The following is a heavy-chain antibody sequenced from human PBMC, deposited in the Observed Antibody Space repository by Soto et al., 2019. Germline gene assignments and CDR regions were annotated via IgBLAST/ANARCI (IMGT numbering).Heavy chain of an antibody. V-gene: IGHV1-3*01. Sequence: GASVKVSCKASGYTFTSYAMHWVRQAPGQRLEWMGWINAGNGNTKYSQKFQGRVTITRDTSASTAYMELSSLRSEDTAVYYCARPYGSGRDWFDPWGRGTLVTVSS. CDR1: GYTFTSYA. D-gene: IGHD3-10*01. CDR2: INAGNGNT. CDR3: ARPYGSGRDWFDP. J-gene: IGHJ5*02.